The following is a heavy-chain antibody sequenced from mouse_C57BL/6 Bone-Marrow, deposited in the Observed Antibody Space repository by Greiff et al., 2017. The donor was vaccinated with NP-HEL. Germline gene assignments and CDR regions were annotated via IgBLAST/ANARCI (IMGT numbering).Heavy chain of an antibody. J-gene: IGHJ2*01. D-gene: IGHD2-2*01. V-gene: IGHV14-4*01. CDR2: IDPENGHT. Sequence: VQLKQSGAELVRPGASVKLSCTASGFNIKDDYMHWVKQRPEQGLEWIGWIDPENGHTEYASKFQGKATITADTSSNTAYLQLSSLTSEDTAVYYCTIGLRQRGYWGQGTTLTVSS. CDR1: GFNIKDDY. CDR3: TIGLRQRGY.